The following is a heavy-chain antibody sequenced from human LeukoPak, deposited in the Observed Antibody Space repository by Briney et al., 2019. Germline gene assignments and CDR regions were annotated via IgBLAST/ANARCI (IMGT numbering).Heavy chain of an antibody. CDR2: ISGSGGHT. J-gene: IGHJ6*03. CDR3: AKGGAATMRDGYNYYYYYMEV. CDR1: GITFSSHA. Sequence: GGSLRLSCEASGITFSSHAMSWVRQAPGKWREWVSLISGSGGHTYYGDSVKGRFTISRDNSTNRLYLQMNSLRPEDTAVYYCAKGGAATMRDGYNYYYYYMEVWGRGTTVTVSS. V-gene: IGHV3-23*01. D-gene: IGHD5-24*01.